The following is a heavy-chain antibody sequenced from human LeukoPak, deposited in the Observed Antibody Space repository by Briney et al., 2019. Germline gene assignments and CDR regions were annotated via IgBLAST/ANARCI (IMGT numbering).Heavy chain of an antibody. J-gene: IGHJ6*02. D-gene: IGHD1-26*01. V-gene: IGHV1-69*13. CDR2: IIPIFGTA. CDR1: GGTFSSYA. Sequence: SVKVSCTASGGTFSSYAISWVRQAPGQGLEWMGGIIPIFGTANYAQKFQGRVTITADESTSTAYMELSSLRSEDTAVFYCARISLGAIWGYYYGMDVWGQGTTVTVSS. CDR3: ARISLGAIWGYYYGMDV.